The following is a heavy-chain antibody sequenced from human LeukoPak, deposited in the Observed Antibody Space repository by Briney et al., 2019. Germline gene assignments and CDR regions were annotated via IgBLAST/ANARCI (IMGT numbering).Heavy chain of an antibody. D-gene: IGHD4-17*01. J-gene: IGHJ3*02. CDR2: IYPGDSDT. V-gene: IGHV5-51*01. Sequence: GESLKISCKGSGYSFTSYWIGWVRQMPGKGLEWMGIIYPGDSDTRYNPSFQGQVTISADKSISTAYLQWSSLRASDTAMYYCASRGSSGDYALAFDIWGQGTMVTVSS. CDR1: GYSFTSYW. CDR3: ASRGSSGDYALAFDI.